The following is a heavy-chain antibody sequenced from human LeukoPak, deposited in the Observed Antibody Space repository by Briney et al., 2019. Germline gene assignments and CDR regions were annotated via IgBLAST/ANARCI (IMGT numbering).Heavy chain of an antibody. D-gene: IGHD6-6*01. Sequence: ASVKVSCKASGYTFTSYDINWVRQAPGQGLEWMGWMNPNSGNTGYAQKFQGRVTMTRNTSISTAYMELSSLRSEDTAVYYCAREYSSSSDFDYWGQGTLVTVSS. CDR2: MNPNSGNT. CDR3: AREYSSSSDFDY. J-gene: IGHJ4*02. V-gene: IGHV1-8*01. CDR1: GYTFTSYD.